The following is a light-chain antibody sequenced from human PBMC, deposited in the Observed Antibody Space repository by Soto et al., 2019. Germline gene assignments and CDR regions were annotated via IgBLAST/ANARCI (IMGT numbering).Light chain of an antibody. J-gene: IGKJ2*01. CDR3: QQSYSTPYT. CDR2: AAS. V-gene: IGKV1-39*01. CDR1: QSISSY. Sequence: DIQMTQSPSSLSASVGDRVTITCRASQSISSYLNWYQQKPGKALKLLIYAASSLQSGVPSRFSGSGSGTDFTLTISSLQPKDFATYYCQQSYSTPYTFGQGTKLEIK.